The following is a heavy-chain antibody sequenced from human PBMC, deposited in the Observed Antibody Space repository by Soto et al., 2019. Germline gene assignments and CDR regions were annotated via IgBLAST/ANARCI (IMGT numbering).Heavy chain of an antibody. Sequence: QLVESGGGLAQPGGSLRLSCAASGFTFSDYPMNWVRQAPGKGLEWVSSIRTISSAIYFADSVRGRFTISRDNARNSLYLQMTSLRDEDTAVYYCARETPSFDSWGQGTLVTVSS. V-gene: IGHV3-48*02. CDR1: GFTFSDYP. CDR3: ARETPSFDS. J-gene: IGHJ4*02. CDR2: IRTISSAI. D-gene: IGHD2-15*01.